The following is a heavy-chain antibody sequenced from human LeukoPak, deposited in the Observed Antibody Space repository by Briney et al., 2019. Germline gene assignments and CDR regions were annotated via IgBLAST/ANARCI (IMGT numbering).Heavy chain of an antibody. D-gene: IGHD5-18*01. CDR3: AREGYSYGYPSTFDY. CDR1: GGSNSSYY. CDR2: IYTSGST. V-gene: IGHV4-4*07. J-gene: IGHJ4*02. Sequence: SETLSLTCTVAGGSNSSYYWSWIRQPAGKGREWIGRIYTSGSTNYNPSLKRRVTMSVDTSKNQFSLKLSSVTAADTAVYYCAREGYSYGYPSTFDYWGQGTLVTVSS.